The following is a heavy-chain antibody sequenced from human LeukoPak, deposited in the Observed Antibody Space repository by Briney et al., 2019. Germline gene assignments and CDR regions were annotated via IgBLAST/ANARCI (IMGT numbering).Heavy chain of an antibody. CDR3: ARGQRSTVTTLWYFDL. Sequence: GGSLRLSCAASGVTFDDYAMHWVRQTPGKGLEWVSGVTWNSGGTGYADSVKGRFTISRDNAENSVHLQMNSLRAEDTALYYCARGQRSTVTTLWYFDLWGRGTLVTVSS. J-gene: IGHJ2*01. D-gene: IGHD4-17*01. V-gene: IGHV3-9*01. CDR1: GVTFDDYA. CDR2: VTWNSGGT.